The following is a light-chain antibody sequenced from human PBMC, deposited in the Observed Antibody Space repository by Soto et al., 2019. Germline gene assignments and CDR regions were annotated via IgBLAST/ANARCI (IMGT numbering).Light chain of an antibody. J-gene: IGKJ1*01. Sequence: DIQMPQSPSSLSASVGDRVTITCRTSQSISSYLNWYHQKPGKIPKLLIYAASSLQSGVPSRFSGSGSGTDFTLTISSLQPEDFATYYCQQSYSTPRTFGQGTKVDI. CDR2: AAS. CDR3: QQSYSTPRT. V-gene: IGKV1-39*01. CDR1: QSISSY.